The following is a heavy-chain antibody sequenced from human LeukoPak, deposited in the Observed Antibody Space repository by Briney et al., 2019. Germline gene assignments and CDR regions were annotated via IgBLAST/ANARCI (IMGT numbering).Heavy chain of an antibody. D-gene: IGHD3-16*01. Sequence: ASVKVSCKASGGTFSSYAISRVRQAPGQGLEWMGRIIPIFGTANYAQKFQGRVTITTDESTSTAYMELSSLRSEDTAVYYCASSKWGVWVATPYNWFDHLGQGTLVTVST. V-gene: IGHV1-69*05. CDR1: GGTFSSYA. J-gene: IGHJ5*02. CDR3: ASSKWGVWVATPYNWFDH. CDR2: IIPIFGTA.